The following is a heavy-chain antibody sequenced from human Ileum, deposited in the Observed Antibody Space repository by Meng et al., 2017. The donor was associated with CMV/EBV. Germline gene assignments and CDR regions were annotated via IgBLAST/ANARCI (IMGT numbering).Heavy chain of an antibody. CDR3: ARGESGSYYQKYFDY. Sequence: ASVKVSCKASGYTFTSYYMHWVRQAPGQGLEWMVIINPSGGSTSYAQKFQGRVTMTRDTSTSTVYMELSSLRSEDTAVYYCARGESGSYYQKYFDYWGQGTLVTVSS. J-gene: IGHJ4*02. CDR1: GYTFTSYY. D-gene: IGHD1-26*01. CDR2: INPSGGST. V-gene: IGHV1-46*01.